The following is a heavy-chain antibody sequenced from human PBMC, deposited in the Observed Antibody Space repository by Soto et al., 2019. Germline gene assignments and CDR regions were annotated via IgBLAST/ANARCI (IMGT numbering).Heavy chain of an antibody. V-gene: IGHV3-23*01. Sequence: GGSLRLSCAASGFTFSSYAMSWVRQAPGKGLEWVSAISGSGGSTYYADSVKGRFTISRDNSKNTLYLQMNSLRAEDTAVYYCAKDDCSSTSCYYYYGMDVWGQGTTVTVSS. CDR2: ISGSGGST. D-gene: IGHD2-2*01. CDR1: GFTFSSYA. J-gene: IGHJ6*02. CDR3: AKDDCSSTSCYYYYGMDV.